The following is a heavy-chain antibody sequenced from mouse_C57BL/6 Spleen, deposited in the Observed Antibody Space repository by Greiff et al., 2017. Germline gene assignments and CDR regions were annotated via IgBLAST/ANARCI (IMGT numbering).Heavy chain of an antibody. CDR3: ARREYDYDGGFAY. J-gene: IGHJ3*01. V-gene: IGHV1-80*01. D-gene: IGHD2-4*01. CDR2: IYPGDGDT. CDR1: GYAFSSYW. Sequence: QVQLQQSGAELVKPGASVKISCKASGYAFSSYWMNWVKQRPGKGLEWIGQIYPGDGDTNYNGKFKGKATLTADKSSSTAYMQLSSLTSEDSAVYCCARREYDYDGGFAYWGQGTLVTVSA.